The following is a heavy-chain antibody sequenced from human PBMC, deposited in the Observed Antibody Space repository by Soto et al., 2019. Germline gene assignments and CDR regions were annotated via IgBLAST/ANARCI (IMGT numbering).Heavy chain of an antibody. Sequence: SVKVSCKASGGTFSSYAISWVRQAPGQGLEWMGGIIPIFGTANYAQNLQGRVTTSADESTLTSYMELHSLTSDDTALYYCARDRTDSGYYTNWLDPWGQGTQVTVSS. CDR3: ARDRTDSGYYTNWLDP. V-gene: IGHV1-69*13. J-gene: IGHJ5*02. CDR2: IIPIFGTA. D-gene: IGHD3-22*01. CDR1: GGTFSSYA.